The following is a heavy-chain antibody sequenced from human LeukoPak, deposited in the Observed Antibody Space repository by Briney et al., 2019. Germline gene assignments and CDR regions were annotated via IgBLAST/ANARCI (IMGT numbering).Heavy chain of an antibody. CDR1: AYSISNGFV. CDR3: TRLSHVARAPKVSWFDP. D-gene: IGHD1-26*01. Sequence: SETLSLTCTVSAYSISNGFVWGWIRQPPGKGLEWIASIYHSGTTYYNPSLKSRVTMSVDTSKNQFSLRLSSVTAADTAVYYCTRLSHVARAPKVSWFDPWGQGTVVTVSS. CDR2: IYHSGTT. V-gene: IGHV4-38-2*02. J-gene: IGHJ5*02.